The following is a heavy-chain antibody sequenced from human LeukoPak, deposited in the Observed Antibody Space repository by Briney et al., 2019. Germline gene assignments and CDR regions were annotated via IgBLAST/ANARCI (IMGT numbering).Heavy chain of an antibody. V-gene: IGHV3-15*01. Sequence: GGSLRLSCAGSGFTFSNAWMNWVRQAPGKGLEWVGRIKSKTAGGTTDYAAPVKGRFTISSDDSKNTLFLQMNSLKSEDTAVYYCNTFIMVRGDKGVWGQGTLVTVSS. CDR3: NTFIMVRGDKGV. D-gene: IGHD3-10*01. CDR1: GFTFSNAW. CDR2: IKSKTAGGTT. J-gene: IGHJ4*02.